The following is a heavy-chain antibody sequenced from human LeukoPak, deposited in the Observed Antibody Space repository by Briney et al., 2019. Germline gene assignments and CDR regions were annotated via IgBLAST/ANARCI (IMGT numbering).Heavy chain of an antibody. D-gene: IGHD6-13*01. Sequence: GGSLRLSCTASGFTFGDYAMSWVRQAPGKGLEWVGFIRSKAYGGTTEYAASVKGRFTISRDDSKSIAYLQMNSLKTEDTAVYYCTRVNSRDYYYYYMDVWGKGTTVTISS. J-gene: IGHJ6*03. CDR2: IRSKAYGGTT. CDR1: GFTFGDYA. V-gene: IGHV3-49*04. CDR3: TRVNSRDYYYYYMDV.